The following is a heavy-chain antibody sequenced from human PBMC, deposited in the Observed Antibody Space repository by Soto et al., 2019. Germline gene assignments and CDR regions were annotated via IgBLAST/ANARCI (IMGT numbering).Heavy chain of an antibody. Sequence: ADTLSLTCTVSGGSLSKRYWSWIRQPPGKGLEWIGYIHYSGSTNYNPSLKSRVTISVETSKNQFSLKLNSVTAADTAVYYCARERYDILTGRYFDYWGQGALVTVSS. CDR2: IHYSGST. V-gene: IGHV4-59*11. D-gene: IGHD3-9*01. CDR3: ARERYDILTGRYFDY. J-gene: IGHJ4*02. CDR1: GGSLSKRY.